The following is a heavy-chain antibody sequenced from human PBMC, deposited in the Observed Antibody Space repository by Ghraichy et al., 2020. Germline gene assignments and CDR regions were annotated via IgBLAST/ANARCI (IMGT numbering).Heavy chain of an antibody. CDR3: ARDTRYYYYYGMDV. CDR2: ISSSSSYI. V-gene: IGHV3-21*01. J-gene: IGHJ6*02. Sequence: GGSLRLSCAASGFTFSSYSMNWVRQAPGKGLEWVSSISSSSSYIYYADSVKGRFTISRDNAKNSLYLQMNSLRAEDTAVYYCARDTRYYYYYGMDVWGQGTTVTVSS. CDR1: GFTFSSYS.